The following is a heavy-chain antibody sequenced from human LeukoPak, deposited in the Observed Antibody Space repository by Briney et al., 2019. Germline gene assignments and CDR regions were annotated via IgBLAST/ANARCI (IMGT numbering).Heavy chain of an antibody. CDR2: IYYSGST. D-gene: IGHD6-13*01. Sequence: SETLSLTCTVSGGSISSYYWSWIRQPPGKGLEWIGYIYYSGSTNYNPSLKSRVTISVDTPKNQFSLKLSSVTAADTAVYYCARDRHSSSWYLGYYYYYMDVWGKGTTVTVSS. CDR3: ARDRHSSSWYLGYYYYYMDV. V-gene: IGHV4-59*01. J-gene: IGHJ6*03. CDR1: GGSISSYY.